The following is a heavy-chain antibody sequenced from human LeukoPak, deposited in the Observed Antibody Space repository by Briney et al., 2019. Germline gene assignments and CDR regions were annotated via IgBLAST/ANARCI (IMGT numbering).Heavy chain of an antibody. CDR1: GFSFSSYV. J-gene: IGHJ6*02. V-gene: IGHV3-33*01. CDR3: ARGLYALDYYYGLDV. D-gene: IGHD2-8*01. CDR2: IWDDGSNE. Sequence: GGSLRLSCAASGFSFSSYVMHWVRQTPGKGLEWVAVIWDDGSNEYYTDSVKGRFTISRDSPKSLVYLQMNSLTAEDTAVYYCARGLYALDYYYGLDVWGQGTKVTVSS.